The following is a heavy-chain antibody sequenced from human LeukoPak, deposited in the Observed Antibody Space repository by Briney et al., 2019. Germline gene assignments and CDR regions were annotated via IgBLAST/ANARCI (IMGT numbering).Heavy chain of an antibody. Sequence: GGSLRLSCAASGFTFSSHDMHWVRQAPGKGLEWVSTISGSGSNTHYADSVKGRFTISRDNYKDTLYMQMNSLRSEDTAVYYCARDPGYYYDSSGRSGYYYYYMDVWGKGTTVTVSS. V-gene: IGHV3-23*01. CDR2: ISGSGSNT. CDR1: GFTFSSHD. CDR3: ARDPGYYYDSSGRSGYYYYYMDV. J-gene: IGHJ6*03. D-gene: IGHD3-22*01.